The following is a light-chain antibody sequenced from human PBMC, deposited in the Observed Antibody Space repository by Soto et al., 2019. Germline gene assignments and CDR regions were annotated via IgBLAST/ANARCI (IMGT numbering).Light chain of an antibody. V-gene: IGLV2-14*01. Sequence: QSALTQPASVSGSPGQSITISCTGTSSDFGTYNYVSWYQQHPGKAPKLMIYEVSNRPSGVSNRFSGFKSGNTASLTISGLQAEDEADYYCSSYTTGSSHVFGTGTKLTVL. CDR3: SSYTTGSSHV. CDR2: EVS. J-gene: IGLJ1*01. CDR1: SSDFGTYNY.